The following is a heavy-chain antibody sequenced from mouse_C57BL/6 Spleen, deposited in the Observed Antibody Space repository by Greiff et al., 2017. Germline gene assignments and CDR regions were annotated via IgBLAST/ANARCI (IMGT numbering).Heavy chain of an antibody. Sequence: EVKLVESGGGLVQPGGSLSLSCAASGFTFTDYYMSWVRQPPGKALEWLGFIRHKANGYTTEYSASVKGRFTISRANSQSILYLQMNALRAEERATYYGARYLVRKYCAMDYWGQGTSVTVSS. CDR2: IRHKANGYTT. CDR3: ARYLVRKYCAMDY. CDR1: GFTFTDYY. V-gene: IGHV7-3*01. J-gene: IGHJ4*01.